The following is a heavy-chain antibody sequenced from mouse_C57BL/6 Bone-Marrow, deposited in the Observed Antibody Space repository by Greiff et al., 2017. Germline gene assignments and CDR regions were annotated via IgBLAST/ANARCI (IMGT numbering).Heavy chain of an antibody. Sequence: EVQLQQSGGGLVQPKGSLKLSCAASGFSFNTYAMNWVRQAPGKGLEWVARIRSKSNHYATYYADSVKDRFTISRDDSESMLYLQMNNLKTEDTAMYYCVRGDKGGYFDYWGQGTTLTVSS. J-gene: IGHJ2*01. D-gene: IGHD1-3*01. CDR2: IRSKSNHYAT. CDR3: VRGDKGGYFDY. CDR1: GFSFNTYA. V-gene: IGHV10-1*01.